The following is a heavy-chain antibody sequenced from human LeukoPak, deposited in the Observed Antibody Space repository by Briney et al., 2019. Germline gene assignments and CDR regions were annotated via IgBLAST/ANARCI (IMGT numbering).Heavy chain of an antibody. CDR1: GYTFTGYY. CDR3: ATTRPGIVVVFDY. D-gene: IGHD3-22*01. Sequence: ASVKVSCKASGYTFTGYYMHWVRQAPGQGLEWMGWINPNSGGTNYAQKFQGRVTMTRDTSISTAYMELSRLRSDDTAVYYCATTRPGIVVVFDYWGQGTLVTVSS. V-gene: IGHV1-2*02. J-gene: IGHJ4*02. CDR2: INPNSGGT.